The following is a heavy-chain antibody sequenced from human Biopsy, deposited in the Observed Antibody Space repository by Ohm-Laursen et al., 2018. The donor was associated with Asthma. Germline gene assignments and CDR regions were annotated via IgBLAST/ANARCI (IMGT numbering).Heavy chain of an antibody. V-gene: IGHV3-7*01. CDR2: IKHDGTEK. D-gene: IGHD3-3*02. Sequence: LRLSCAGSGFTFGDYWMSWVRQVPGKGLEWVANIKHDGTEKNHVDSLKGRFTISRDNSRNTLHLQMNSLRAEDTAVYYCARTFHFWSPYHAEHYQLWGQGTLVTVPS. CDR3: ARTFHFWSPYHAEHYQL. CDR1: GFTFGDYW. J-gene: IGHJ1*01.